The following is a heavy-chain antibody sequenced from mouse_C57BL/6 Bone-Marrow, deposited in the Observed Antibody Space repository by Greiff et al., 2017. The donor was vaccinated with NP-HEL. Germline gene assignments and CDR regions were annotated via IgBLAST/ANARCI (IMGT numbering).Heavy chain of an antibody. Sequence: VQLKQSGPELVKPGASVKISCKASGYTFTDYYMNWVKQSHGKSLEWIGDINPNNGGISYNQKFKGKATLTVNKSSSTAYMELRSLTSEDSAVYYCATPGFYYAMDYWGQGTSVTVSS. CDR2: INPNNGGI. CDR1: GYTFTDYY. V-gene: IGHV1-26*01. CDR3: ATPGFYYAMDY. J-gene: IGHJ4*01.